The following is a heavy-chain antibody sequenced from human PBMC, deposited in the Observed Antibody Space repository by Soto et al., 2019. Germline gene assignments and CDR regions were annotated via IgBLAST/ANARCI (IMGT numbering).Heavy chain of an antibody. Sequence: SETLSLTCTVSGGSISSLYWSWIRQPPGRGLEWIGSFYYSGPTNYNPSLSSQVTISVDTSKNQFSLQLTSVTAADTAVYYCARGMSGYYFDSSGYPNPGPFDYWGQGALVTVSS. D-gene: IGHD3-22*01. CDR2: FYYSGPT. V-gene: IGHV4-59*11. CDR3: ARGMSGYYFDSSGYPNPGPFDY. CDR1: GGSISSLY. J-gene: IGHJ4*02.